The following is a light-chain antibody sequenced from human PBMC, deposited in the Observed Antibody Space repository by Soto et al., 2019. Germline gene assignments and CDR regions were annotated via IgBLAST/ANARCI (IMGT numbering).Light chain of an antibody. CDR2: GAS. V-gene: IGKV3-20*01. CDR1: QSVSSSY. CDR3: QQYGSSPPVT. Sequence: EIVLTQSPGTLSLSPGERATLSCRASQSVSSSYLAWYQQKPGQAPRLLIYGASGRATGIPDRFSGSGSGTDFTLTINRLEPEDFAVYYCQQYGSSPPVTFVQGTRLEIK. J-gene: IGKJ5*01.